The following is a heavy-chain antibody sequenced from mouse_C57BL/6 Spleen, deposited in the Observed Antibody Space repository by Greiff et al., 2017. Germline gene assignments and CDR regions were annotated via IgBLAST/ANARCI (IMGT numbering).Heavy chain of an antibody. Sequence: QVQLQQSGAELAKPGASVKLSCKASGYTFTSYWMHWVKQRPGQGLEWIGDINPSSGYTKYNQKFKDKATLTADKSSSTAYMQLSSLTFEDSAVYYCARSDSDYGSSDGGFAYWGQGTLVTGSA. V-gene: IGHV1-7*01. CDR2: INPSSGYT. CDR3: ARSDSDYGSSDGGFAY. CDR1: GYTFTSYW. J-gene: IGHJ3*01. D-gene: IGHD1-1*01.